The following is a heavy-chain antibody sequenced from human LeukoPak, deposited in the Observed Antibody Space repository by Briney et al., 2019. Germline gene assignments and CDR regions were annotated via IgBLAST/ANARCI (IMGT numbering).Heavy chain of an antibody. V-gene: IGHV4-59*01. Sequence: PSETLSLTCTVSGGSITNYYWSWIRQPPGKGLEWIRHIYYSGSTNYNPSLKSRVTISVDTSKNQFSLKLSSVTAADTAVYYCARENCSGGSCYSIYYYYYMDVWGKGTTVTVSS. CDR2: IYYSGST. CDR3: ARENCSGGSCYSIYYYYYMDV. CDR1: GGSITNYY. J-gene: IGHJ6*03. D-gene: IGHD2-15*01.